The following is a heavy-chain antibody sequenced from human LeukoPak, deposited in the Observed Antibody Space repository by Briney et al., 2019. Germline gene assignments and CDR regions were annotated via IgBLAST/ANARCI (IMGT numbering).Heavy chain of an antibody. V-gene: IGHV3-72*01. CDR1: GFTFSDYY. Sequence: GGSLRLSCAASGFTFSDYYMDWVRQAPGKGLEWVGRIRNEADSYTTEYAASVQGRFTISRDDSKSSMFLQMNSLKAEDTAVYYCARVSSGGYYYFDYWGQETLVTVSS. CDR2: IRNEADSYTT. D-gene: IGHD3-22*01. J-gene: IGHJ4*02. CDR3: ARVSSGGYYYFDY.